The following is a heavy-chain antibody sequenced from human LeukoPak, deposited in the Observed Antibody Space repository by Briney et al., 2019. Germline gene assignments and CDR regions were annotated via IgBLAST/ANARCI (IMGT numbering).Heavy chain of an antibody. D-gene: IGHD4-17*01. CDR3: ARDATTELGTVYMDV. Sequence: PGGSLRLSCAASGFTFSSYWMSWVRQAPGKGVEWVANIKQDGSEKYYVDSVKGRFTISRDNAKNSLYLQMNSLRVEDTAVYYCARDATTELGTVYMDVWGKGTTVTISS. V-gene: IGHV3-7*01. CDR1: GFTFSSYW. J-gene: IGHJ6*03. CDR2: IKQDGSEK.